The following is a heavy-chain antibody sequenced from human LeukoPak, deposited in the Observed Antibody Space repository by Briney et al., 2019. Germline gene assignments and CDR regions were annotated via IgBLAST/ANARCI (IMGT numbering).Heavy chain of an antibody. Sequence: SETLSLTCTVSGGSISSSSYHWGWIRQPPGKGLERIGSIYYGGSTYYIPSLKSGITISVDTSKNQFSLKLSSVTAADTAVYYCARLLWFLSYYYDSTRGVDYWGQGTLVTVSS. CDR3: ARLLWFLSYYYDSTRGVDY. D-gene: IGHD3-22*01. CDR2: IYYGGST. CDR1: GGSISSSSYH. V-gene: IGHV4-39*01. J-gene: IGHJ4*02.